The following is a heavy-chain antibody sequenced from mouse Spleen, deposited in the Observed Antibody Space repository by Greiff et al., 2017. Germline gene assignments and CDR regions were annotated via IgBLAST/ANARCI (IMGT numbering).Heavy chain of an antibody. CDR2: INPSNGGT. V-gene: IGHV1-53*01. Sequence: QVQLQQPGTELVKPGASVKLSCKASGYTFTSYWMHWVKQRPGQGLEWIGNINPSNGGTNYNEKFKSKATLTVDKSSSTAYMQLSSLTSEDSAVYYWVITTVVAPYWYFDVWGAGATVTVSS. D-gene: IGHD1-1*01. J-gene: IGHJ1*01. CDR3: VITTVVAPYWYFDV. CDR1: GYTFTSYW.